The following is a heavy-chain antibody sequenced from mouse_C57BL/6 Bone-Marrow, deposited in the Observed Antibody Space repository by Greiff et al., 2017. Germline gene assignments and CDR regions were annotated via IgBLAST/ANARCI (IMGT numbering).Heavy chain of an antibody. V-gene: IGHV5-4*01. D-gene: IGHD2-4*01. Sequence: DVMLVESGAGLVKPGGSLKLSCAASGFTFTSYAMSWVRQTPGQRLEWVATISDGGSYPYYPDNVKGKFTITRDNAKNNPYLQMSKLKSEDTAMYYCARESNYDSRGGFDYWGQGTPVTVSS. J-gene: IGHJ3*01. CDR3: ARESNYDSRGGFDY. CDR2: ISDGGSYP. CDR1: GFTFTSYA.